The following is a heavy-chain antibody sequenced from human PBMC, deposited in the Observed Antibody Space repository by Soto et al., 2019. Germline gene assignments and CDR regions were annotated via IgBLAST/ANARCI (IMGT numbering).Heavy chain of an antibody. CDR2: INGGNGET. D-gene: IGHD6-13*01. Sequence: ASVKVSCKASGYTFTSYAMNWVRQAPGQRLEWMGWINGGNGETKYSQRFQDRVTITRDTYANTVYMELSSLTSEETAIYYCARPPLSLYSADFRWGRGGPVTVSS. CDR1: GYTFTSYA. V-gene: IGHV1-3*01. J-gene: IGHJ4*02. CDR3: ARPPLSLYSADFR.